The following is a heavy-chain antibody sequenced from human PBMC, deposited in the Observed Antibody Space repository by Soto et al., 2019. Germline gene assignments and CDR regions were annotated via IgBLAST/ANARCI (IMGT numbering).Heavy chain of an antibody. CDR2: IYYSGST. D-gene: IGHD3-22*01. CDR1: GGSISSGDYY. V-gene: IGHV4-30-4*01. CDR3: ARAEGYYYDSSRLDY. Sequence: QVQLQESGPGLVKPSQTLSLTCTVSGGSISSGDYYWSWIRQPPGKGLEWIGYIYYSGSTYYNPSLKRRVTISLDTSKNQYSRTLSSVTAADTAVYYCARAEGYYYDSSRLDYWGQGTLVTVSS. J-gene: IGHJ4*02.